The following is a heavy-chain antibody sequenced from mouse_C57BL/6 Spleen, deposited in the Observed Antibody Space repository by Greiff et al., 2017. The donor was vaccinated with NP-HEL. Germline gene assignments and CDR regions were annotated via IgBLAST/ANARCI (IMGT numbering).Heavy chain of an antibody. CDR3: ARYYLGGNRYAMDY. V-gene: IGHV1-4*01. Sequence: QVQLKESGAELARPGASVKMSCKASGYTFTSYTMHWVKQRPGQGLEWIGYINPSSGYTKYNQKFKDKATLTADKSSSTAYMQLSSLTSEDSAVYYCARYYLGGNRYAMDYWGQGTSVTVSS. CDR1: GYTFTSYT. CDR2: INPSSGYT. D-gene: IGHD1-1*02. J-gene: IGHJ4*01.